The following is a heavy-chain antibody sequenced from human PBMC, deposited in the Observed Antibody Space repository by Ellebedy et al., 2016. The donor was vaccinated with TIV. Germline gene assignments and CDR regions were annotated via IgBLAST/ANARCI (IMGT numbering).Heavy chain of an antibody. Sequence: KVSCKGSGYSLISYWIGWVRQMPGKGLEWMGYIYPGDSDTRYSPSFQGQVTISVDKSISTAYLQWSSLKASDTAIYYCARGDRGSGWYWDKWGQGTLVTVSS. CDR3: ARGDRGSGWYWDK. CDR1: GYSLISYW. J-gene: IGHJ4*02. V-gene: IGHV5-51*01. CDR2: IYPGDSDT. D-gene: IGHD6-19*01.